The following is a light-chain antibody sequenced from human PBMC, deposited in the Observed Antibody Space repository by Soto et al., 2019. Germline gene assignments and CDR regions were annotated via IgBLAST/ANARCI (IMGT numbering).Light chain of an antibody. CDR3: QQVNSYHLT. CDR1: QDIATY. Sequence: DIQLTQSPSFLSASVGDRVTITCRASQDIATYLAWYQQKPGKAPKFLIYATSTFQSGLPSRFSGSGSGTEFTLTISSLQPEDFATYYCQQVNSYHLTFGGGTKVEI. V-gene: IGKV1-9*01. J-gene: IGKJ4*01. CDR2: ATS.